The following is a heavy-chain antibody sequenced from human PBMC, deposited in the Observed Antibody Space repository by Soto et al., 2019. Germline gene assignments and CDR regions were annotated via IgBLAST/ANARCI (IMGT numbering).Heavy chain of an antibody. CDR3: AIVSIAVGANNDMDV. D-gene: IGHD6-19*01. CDR2: INAGNGNT. Sequence: GASVKVSCKASGYYFTSYAIHWVRQAPGQRLEWMGWINAGNGNTKYSQKIQGRVTITRDTSASTAYMELSSLRSEDTAVYYCAIVSIAVGANNDMDVWGQGTTVTVSS. V-gene: IGHV1-3*01. J-gene: IGHJ6*02. CDR1: GYYFTSYA.